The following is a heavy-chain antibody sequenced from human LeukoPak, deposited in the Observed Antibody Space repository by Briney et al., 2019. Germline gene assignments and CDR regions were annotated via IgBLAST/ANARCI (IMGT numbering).Heavy chain of an antibody. J-gene: IGHJ6*02. V-gene: IGHV3-23*01. CDR2: ISGSGGST. Sequence: PGGSLRLSCAASGFTFSSYAMSWVRQAPGKGLEWVSAISGSGGSTYYADSVKGRFTISRDNSKNTLSLQMNSLRAEDTAVYYCARDRMSPTYRNYYVMDVWGQGTTVTVSS. D-gene: IGHD2-8*01. CDR3: ARDRMSPTYRNYYVMDV. CDR1: GFTFSSYA.